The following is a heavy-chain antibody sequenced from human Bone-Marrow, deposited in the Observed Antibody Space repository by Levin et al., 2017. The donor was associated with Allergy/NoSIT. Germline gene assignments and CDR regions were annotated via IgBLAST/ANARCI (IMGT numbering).Heavy chain of an antibody. CDR2: ISGSGGT. CDR3: AKGGASGSHWYFHL. CDR1: GFAFSSFG. J-gene: IGHJ2*01. Sequence: PGGSLRLSCVASGFAFSSFGMTWVRQAPGQGLEWVSAISGSGGTYYENSVKGRFTISRDNSENTLDLQMNSLRAEDTAVYYCAKGGASGSHWYFHLWGRGTLVTVSS. D-gene: IGHD3-10*01. V-gene: IGHV3-23*01.